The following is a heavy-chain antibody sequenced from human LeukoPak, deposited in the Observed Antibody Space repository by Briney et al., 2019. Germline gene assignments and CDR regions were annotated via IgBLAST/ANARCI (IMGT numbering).Heavy chain of an antibody. CDR1: GGSISRYY. CDR3: AAMRQWLVPFLGY. D-gene: IGHD6-19*01. V-gene: IGHV4-59*01. Sequence: SETLSLTCTVSGGSISRYYWSWIRQPPGKGLEWIGYKDYSGSTNYNRSLKSRVTISVDTSKNQFSLKLSSVTAADTAVYYCAAMRQWLVPFLGYWGQGTLVTVSS. CDR2: KDYSGST. J-gene: IGHJ4*02.